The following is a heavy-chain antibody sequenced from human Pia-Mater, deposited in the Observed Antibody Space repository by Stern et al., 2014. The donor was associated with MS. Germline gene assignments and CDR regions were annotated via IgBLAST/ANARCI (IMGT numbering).Heavy chain of an antibody. CDR1: GGTFSDNA. Sequence: VQLVESGAEVKKPGSSVKVSCQVSGGTFSDNAFSWVRQAPGQGLEWMGGIIPIFGAADYAQNFQGRVTITADESTSTVYMEMSSLRSEDTAVYHCARGAYCGGDCYWGWFDSWGQGTLVTVSS. J-gene: IGHJ5*01. V-gene: IGHV1-69*01. CDR2: IIPIFGAA. CDR3: ARGAYCGGDCYWGWFDS. D-gene: IGHD2-21*02.